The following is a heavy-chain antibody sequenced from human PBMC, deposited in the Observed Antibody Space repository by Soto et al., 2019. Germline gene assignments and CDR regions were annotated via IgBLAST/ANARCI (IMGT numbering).Heavy chain of an antibody. CDR2: IYSGGTT. CDR3: ARNGDSSDYRGWFAP. CDR1: GFTVSSNY. D-gene: IGHD3-22*01. Sequence: EVQLVESGGGLVQPGGSLRLSCAASGFTVSSNYMSWVRQAPGKGLEWVSVIYSGGTTYYADSVKGRFTISRDNSTNTRYLQMTSLRGEDAAGCYCARNGDSSDYRGWFAPWGQGTLVTVSS. V-gene: IGHV3-66*01. J-gene: IGHJ5*02.